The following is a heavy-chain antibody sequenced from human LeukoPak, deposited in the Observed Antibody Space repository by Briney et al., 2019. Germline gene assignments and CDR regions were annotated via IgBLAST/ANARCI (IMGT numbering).Heavy chain of an antibody. Sequence: GGSLRLSYAASGFTFSCYSMIWVHQAPGKGLDWVSAISGSGGSTYYADSAKGRFTISRDNSKNTLYLQMNSLRVEDTAVYYCAKVPDGREANWFDPWGQGTLVTVSS. J-gene: IGHJ5*02. CDR3: AKVPDGREANWFDP. CDR1: GFTFSCYS. D-gene: IGHD1-14*01. V-gene: IGHV3-23*01. CDR2: ISGSGGST.